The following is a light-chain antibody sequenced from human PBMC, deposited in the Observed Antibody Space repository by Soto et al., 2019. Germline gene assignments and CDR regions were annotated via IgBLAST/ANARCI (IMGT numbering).Light chain of an antibody. V-gene: IGKV3D-20*02. CDR3: QQRTNGLT. CDR2: GAS. CDR1: QSVSNNY. Sequence: EIVLTQSPGILSLSPGERVTLSCRASQSVSNNYLAWYQQRSGQAPRLLMYGASRRATGIPDRFSGSGSGTDFTLTINRLEPEDFAVYYCQQRTNGLTFGGGTKVDI. J-gene: IGKJ4*01.